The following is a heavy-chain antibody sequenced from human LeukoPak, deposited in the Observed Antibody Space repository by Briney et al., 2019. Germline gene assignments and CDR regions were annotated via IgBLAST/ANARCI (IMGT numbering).Heavy chain of an antibody. V-gene: IGHV1-69*04. J-gene: IGHJ4*02. CDR1: GGTFSSYT. Sequence: PVGSVKVSCKASGGTFSSYTISWVRQAPGQGLEWMGRIIPILGIANYAQKFQGRVTITADKSTSTAYMELSSLRSEDTAVYYCARDYYDSSGYFDYWGQGTLVTVSS. CDR3: ARDYYDSSGYFDY. CDR2: IIPILGIA. D-gene: IGHD3-22*01.